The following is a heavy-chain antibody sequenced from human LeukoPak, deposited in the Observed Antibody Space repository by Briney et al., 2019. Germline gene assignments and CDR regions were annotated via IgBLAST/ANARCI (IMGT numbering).Heavy chain of an antibody. D-gene: IGHD3-22*01. CDR2: IYYSGST. J-gene: IGHJ4*02. CDR3: ARGYYDSSGYTYYFDY. Sequence: SSETLSLTCTVSGGSISSYYWSWIRQPPGKGLEWIGYIYYSGSTNYNPSLKSRVTISVDTSKNQFSLKLSSVTAADTAVYYCARGYYDSSGYTYYFDYWGQGTLVTVSS. V-gene: IGHV4-59*08. CDR1: GGSISSYY.